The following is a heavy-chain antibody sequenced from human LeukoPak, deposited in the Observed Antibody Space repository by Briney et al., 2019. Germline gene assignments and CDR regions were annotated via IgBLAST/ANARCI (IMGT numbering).Heavy chain of an antibody. CDR1: GFTVSSHY. J-gene: IGHJ6*02. V-gene: IGHV3-53*01. Sequence: PGGSLRLSCAASGFTVSSHYMSWVRQAPGKGLECVSVIYSGGSTYYADSVKGRFTISRDNSKNTLYLQMNSLRAEDTAVYYCASFFFREKTAYDMDVWGQGTTVTVSS. CDR2: IYSGGST. D-gene: IGHD3-10*01. CDR3: ASFFFREKTAYDMDV.